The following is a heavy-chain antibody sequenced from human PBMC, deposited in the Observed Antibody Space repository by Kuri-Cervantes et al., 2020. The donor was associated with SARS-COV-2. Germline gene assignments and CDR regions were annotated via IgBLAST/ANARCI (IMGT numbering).Heavy chain of an antibody. CDR3: ARHTAMTTLYGWFDP. Sequence: ASVKVSCKASGYTFTSYGISWVRQAPGQGLEWMGWISAYNGNTNYAQKLQGRVTMTTDTSTSTDYMELRSLRSDDTAVYYCARHTAMTTLYGWFDPWGQGTLVTVSS. D-gene: IGHD4-11*01. V-gene: IGHV1-18*04. CDR1: GYTFTSYG. J-gene: IGHJ5*02. CDR2: ISAYNGNT.